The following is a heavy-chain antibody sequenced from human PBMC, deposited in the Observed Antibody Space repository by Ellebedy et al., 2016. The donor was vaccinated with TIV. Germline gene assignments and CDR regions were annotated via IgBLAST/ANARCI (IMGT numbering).Heavy chain of an antibody. V-gene: IGHV1-69*13. D-gene: IGHD3-3*01. CDR1: GGTFSSYA. Sequence: SVKVSCXASGGTFSSYAISWVRQAPGQGLEWMGGIIPIFGTANYAQKFQGRVTITADESTSTAYMELRSLRSDDTAVYYCARASSLRFLEWSEDWGQGTLVTVSS. J-gene: IGHJ4*02. CDR3: ARASSLRFLEWSED. CDR2: IIPIFGTA.